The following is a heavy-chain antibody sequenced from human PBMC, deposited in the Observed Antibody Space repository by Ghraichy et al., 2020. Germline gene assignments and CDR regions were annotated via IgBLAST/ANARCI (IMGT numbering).Heavy chain of an antibody. D-gene: IGHD5-18*01. CDR2: INHSGST. Sequence: SETLSLTCAVYGGSFSGYYWSWIRQPPGKGLEWIGEINHSGSTNYNPSLKSRVTISVDTSKNQFSLKLSSVTAADTAVYYCARLGLNTDMLEATIKGSGSDFDYWGQGTLVTVSS. CDR3: ARLGLNTDMLEATIKGSGSDFDY. CDR1: GGSFSGYY. J-gene: IGHJ4*02. V-gene: IGHV4-34*01.